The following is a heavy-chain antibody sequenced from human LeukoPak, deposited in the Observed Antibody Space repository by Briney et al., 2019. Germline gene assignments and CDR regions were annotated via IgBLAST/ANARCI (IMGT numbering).Heavy chain of an antibody. CDR3: AGRGSSWYPVDY. Sequence: GASVKVSCKASGGTFSSYAISWVRQAPGQGLEWMGGIIPIFGTANYAQKFQGRVTITADESTSTAYMELSSLRSEDTAVYYCAGRGSSWYPVDYWGQGTLVTVSS. J-gene: IGHJ4*02. V-gene: IGHV1-69*13. D-gene: IGHD6-13*01. CDR2: IIPIFGTA. CDR1: GGTFSSYA.